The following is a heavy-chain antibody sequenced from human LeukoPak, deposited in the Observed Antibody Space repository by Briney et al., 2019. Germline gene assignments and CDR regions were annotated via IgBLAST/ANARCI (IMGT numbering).Heavy chain of an antibody. D-gene: IGHD3-10*01. CDR2: IKEDGSEK. J-gene: IGHJ4*02. V-gene: IGHV3-7*01. Sequence: GGSLRLSCAASGFSFSTYGMSWVRQAPGKGLEWVANIKEDGSEKYYVDSVKGRFTISRDNAKNSLYLQMNSLRAEDTAVYYCARILVYGSGAEAFDYWGQGTLVTVSP. CDR3: ARILVYGSGAEAFDY. CDR1: GFSFSTYG.